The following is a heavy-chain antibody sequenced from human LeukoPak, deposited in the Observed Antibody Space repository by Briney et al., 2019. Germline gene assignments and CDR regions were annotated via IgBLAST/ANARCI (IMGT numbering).Heavy chain of an antibody. J-gene: IGHJ6*04. V-gene: IGHV3-33*01. CDR1: GFTFSSYG. Sequence: GGSLRLSCVASGFTFSSYGMHWVRQAPGKGLEGVAAIWYDGSNKYYADSVKGRFTISRDNSKNTLYLQMNSLRAEDTAVYYCARDGQQLAPYGMDVWGKGTTVTVSS. CDR3: ARDGQQLAPYGMDV. CDR2: IWYDGSNK. D-gene: IGHD6-13*01.